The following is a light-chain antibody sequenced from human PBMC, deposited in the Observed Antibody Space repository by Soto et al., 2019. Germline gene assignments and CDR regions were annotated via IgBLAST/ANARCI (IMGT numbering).Light chain of an antibody. CDR1: DDITNY. Sequence: DIQMTQSPSSLSVSVGDRVTITCRASDDITNYLNWFQQKPGRAPKLLIYDASRLETGVPSRFSGSGSGTHFTFTISSLRPEDIATYYCQNYNTYSPYTFGQGTKLEIK. V-gene: IGKV1-33*01. CDR2: DAS. J-gene: IGKJ2*01. CDR3: QNYNTYSPYT.